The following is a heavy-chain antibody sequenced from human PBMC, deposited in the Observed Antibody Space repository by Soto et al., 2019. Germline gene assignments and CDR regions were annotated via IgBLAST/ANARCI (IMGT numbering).Heavy chain of an antibody. CDR2: ISWNSDNI. V-gene: IGHV3-9*01. CDR1: GFTFDDYA. J-gene: IGHJ3*02. D-gene: IGHD4-4*01. Sequence: EVQLVESGGGLVQPGRSLRLSCAASGFTFDDYAMHWVRQAPGKGLEWVSGISWNSDNIVYADSVKGRFTISRDNAKNSLYLQMNSLRAEDTALYYCAKDLYSNYGDACDIWGQGTMVTVSS. CDR3: AKDLYSNYGDACDI.